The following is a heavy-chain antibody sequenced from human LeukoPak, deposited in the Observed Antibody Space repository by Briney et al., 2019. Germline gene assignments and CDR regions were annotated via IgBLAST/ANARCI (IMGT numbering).Heavy chain of an antibody. Sequence: KPSETLSLTCTVSGGSISSYYWSWIRQPPGKGLEWIGYIYYSGSTNYNPSLKSRVTISVDTSKNQFSLKLSSVTAADTAVYYCARLGTNQLLYLTHYYYGMDVWGQGTTVTVSS. V-gene: IGHV4-59*08. CDR2: IYYSGST. J-gene: IGHJ6*02. CDR3: ARLGTNQLLYLTHYYYGMDV. D-gene: IGHD2-2*02. CDR1: GGSISSYY.